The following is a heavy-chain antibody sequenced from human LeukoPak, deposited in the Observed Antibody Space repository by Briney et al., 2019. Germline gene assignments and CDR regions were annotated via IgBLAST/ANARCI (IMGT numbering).Heavy chain of an antibody. CDR2: ISGSGGST. CDR3: AKEWRGTLFYYGMDV. Sequence: GGSLRLSCAASGLTLRSYDMSWVRQAPGKGLEWVSTISGSGGSTYYANSAKGRFTISRDNSNNTLYVQMNSLRVEDTAVYYCAKEWRGTLFYYGMDVWGQGTTVTVS. V-gene: IGHV3-23*01. J-gene: IGHJ6*02. D-gene: IGHD3-16*01. CDR1: GLTLRSYD.